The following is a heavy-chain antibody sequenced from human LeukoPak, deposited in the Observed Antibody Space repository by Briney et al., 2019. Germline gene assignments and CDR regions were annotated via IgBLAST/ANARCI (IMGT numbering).Heavy chain of an antibody. V-gene: IGHV6-1*01. CDR1: GDSVSSNSAA. CDR2: TYYRSRWYN. D-gene: IGHD6-13*01. J-gene: IGHJ4*02. Sequence: SQTLSLTCAISGDSVSSNSAAWNWIRQSPSRGLEWLGRTYYRSRWYNEYALSVKSRITIIPDTSKNHFSLQLNSVTPEGTAVYYCARVPGIAAAGDRYFDYWGQGTLVTVSS. CDR3: ARVPGIAAAGDRYFDY.